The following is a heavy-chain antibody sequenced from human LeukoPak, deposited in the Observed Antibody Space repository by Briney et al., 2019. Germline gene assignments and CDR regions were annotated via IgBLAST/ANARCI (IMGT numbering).Heavy chain of an antibody. CDR3: AKVQYDILTGYDY. D-gene: IGHD3-9*01. J-gene: IGHJ4*02. CDR2: ISSSGSTI. Sequence: PGGSLRLSCAASGFTFSSYAMSWVRQAPGKGLEWVSYISSSGSTIYYADSVKGRFTISRDNAKNSLYLQMNSLRAEDTAVYYCAKVQYDILTGYDYWGQGTLVTVSS. CDR1: GFTFSSYA. V-gene: IGHV3-48*04.